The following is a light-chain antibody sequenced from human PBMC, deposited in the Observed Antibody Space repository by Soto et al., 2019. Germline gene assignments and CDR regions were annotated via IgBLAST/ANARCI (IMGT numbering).Light chain of an antibody. CDR1: QGISSW. CDR3: HQANSLPPIN. V-gene: IGKV1-12*01. Sequence: DIRMAQSPSTLSAPAGERVTTTCRASQGISSWLPWSQQKPGQAPKLLIYAASSLQSGVPSRFSGSGSRTDFTLTIRTLQPEDFATYYCHQANSLPPINCGQGQRLEIK. J-gene: IGKJ5*01. CDR2: AAS.